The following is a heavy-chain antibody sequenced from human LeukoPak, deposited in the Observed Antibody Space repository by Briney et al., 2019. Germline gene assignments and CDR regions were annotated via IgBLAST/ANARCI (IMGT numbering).Heavy chain of an antibody. CDR3: ARVAPGDFWSGYYFDYYYGMDV. Sequence: ASVKVSCKASGYTFTSYGISWVRQAPGQGLEWMGWISAYNGNTNYTQKLQGRVTMTTDTSTGTAYMELRSLRSDDTAVYYCARVAPGDFWSGYYFDYYYGMDVWGQGTTVTVSS. D-gene: IGHD3-3*01. V-gene: IGHV1-18*01. CDR2: ISAYNGNT. J-gene: IGHJ6*02. CDR1: GYTFTSYG.